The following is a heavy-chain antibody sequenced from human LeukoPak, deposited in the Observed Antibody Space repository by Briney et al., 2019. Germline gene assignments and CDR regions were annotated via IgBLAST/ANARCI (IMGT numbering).Heavy chain of an antibody. CDR3: ARDSDWNVDY. D-gene: IGHD1-1*01. CDR2: ISPYNGAT. CDR1: GYTFTTYG. J-gene: IGHJ4*02. V-gene: IGHV1-18*01. Sequence: GASVKVSCKASGYTFTTYGITWIRQAPGQGLEWLGWISPYNGATEYAQNLQDRVSMTTDTSTNTAYIEVRSPKSDDTAVYYCARDSDWNVDYWGQGTLVTVSS.